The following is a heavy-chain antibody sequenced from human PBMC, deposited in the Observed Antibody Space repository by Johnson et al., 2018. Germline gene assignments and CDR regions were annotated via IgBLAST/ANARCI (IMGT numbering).Heavy chain of an antibody. CDR1: GFTFDEYT. V-gene: IGHV3-43*01. J-gene: IGHJ3*02. CDR2: VTWDGGAT. Sequence: VQLVQSGGAVVQPGGSLRLSCAASGFTFDEYTMHWFRQVPGQGLEWVSLVTWDGGATFYADSVKGRFTISRDNSKNTLYLQMNSPRAEDTAVYYCAKAHSILTASGRAAFEIWGQGTKVTVSS. D-gene: IGHD3-9*01. CDR3: AKAHSILTASGRAAFEI.